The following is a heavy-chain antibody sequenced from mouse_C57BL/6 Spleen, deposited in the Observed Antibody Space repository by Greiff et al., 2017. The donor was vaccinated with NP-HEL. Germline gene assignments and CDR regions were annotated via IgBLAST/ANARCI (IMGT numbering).Heavy chain of an antibody. Sequence: EVQLVESGGGLVQPGGSLSLSCAASGFTFTDYYMSWVRQPPGKALAWLGFIRNKANGYTTEYSASVKGRFTISRDNSQSILYLQMNALRAEDSATYYCARSYDLDYWGQGTTLTVSS. J-gene: IGHJ2*01. CDR1: GFTFTDYY. D-gene: IGHD2-3*01. CDR2: IRNKANGYTT. CDR3: ARSYDLDY. V-gene: IGHV7-3*01.